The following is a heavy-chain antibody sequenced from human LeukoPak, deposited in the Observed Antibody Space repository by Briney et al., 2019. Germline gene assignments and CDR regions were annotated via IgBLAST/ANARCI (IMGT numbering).Heavy chain of an antibody. CDR2: INHSGNT. CDR3: ARTDYHATNGGDAFDI. D-gene: IGHD2-8*01. Sequence: PLETLSLTCTVSGGSISSYYWSWIRQPAGKGLEWIGEINHSGNTNYNPSLKSRVTISVDTSKNHFSLRLSSVTAADTAVYYCARTDYHATNGGDAFDIWGQGTMVTVSS. V-gene: IGHV4-34*01. CDR1: GGSISSYY. J-gene: IGHJ3*02.